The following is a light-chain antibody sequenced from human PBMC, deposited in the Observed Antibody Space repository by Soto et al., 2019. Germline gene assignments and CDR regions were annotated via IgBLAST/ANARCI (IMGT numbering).Light chain of an antibody. Sequence: DIQMTQSPSSLSASVGDGVTITCRASQSISSYVSWYQQKPGKAPKLLIYAASRLESGVPSRFSGSRSGTDFTLTNSSLQPEDFATYYCQQSYSRMTFGQGTKVEIK. CDR1: QSISSY. J-gene: IGKJ1*01. CDR3: QQSYSRMT. V-gene: IGKV1-39*01. CDR2: AAS.